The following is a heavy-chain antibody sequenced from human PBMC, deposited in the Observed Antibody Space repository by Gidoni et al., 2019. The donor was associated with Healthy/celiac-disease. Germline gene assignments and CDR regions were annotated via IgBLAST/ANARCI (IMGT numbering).Heavy chain of an antibody. V-gene: IGHV3-7*01. CDR1: GFTFSSFW. CDR2: IKQDGSEK. D-gene: IGHD6-19*01. Sequence: EVQLVESGGGLVQPGGSLRLSCAASGFTFSSFWMSWVRQAPGKGLEWVANIKQDGSEKYYVDSVKGRFTISRDNAKNSLYLQMNSLRAEDTAVYYCARDVAGTFYYYYGMDVWGQGTTVTVSS. CDR3: ARDVAGTFYYYYGMDV. J-gene: IGHJ6*02.